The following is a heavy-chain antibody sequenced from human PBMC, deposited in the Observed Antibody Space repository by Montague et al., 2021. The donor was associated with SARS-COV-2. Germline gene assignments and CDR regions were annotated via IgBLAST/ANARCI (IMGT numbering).Heavy chain of an antibody. Sequence: TLSLTCTFSGGPISSGGYYWSWIRQHPAKGLEWIGYIYYSGSTYYNPSLKSRVTISVDTSKNQFSLKLSSVTAADTAVYYCARAGTITMIVVVIDAFDIWGQGKMLTVSS. D-gene: IGHD3-22*01. CDR3: ARAGTITMIVVVIDAFDI. J-gene: IGHJ3*02. CDR2: IYYSGST. V-gene: IGHV4-31*03. CDR1: GGPISSGGYY.